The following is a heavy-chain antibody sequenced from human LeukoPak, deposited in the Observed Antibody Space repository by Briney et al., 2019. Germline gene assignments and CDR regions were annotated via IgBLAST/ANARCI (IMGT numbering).Heavy chain of an antibody. CDR3: AKDISSSRRTFDY. J-gene: IGHJ4*02. CDR1: GFTFDDYA. D-gene: IGHD2-2*01. Sequence: GGSLRLSCAASGFTFDDYAMYWVRQAPGKGLEWVSLISGDGGSTYYADSVKGRFTISRDNSKDSLYLQMNSLRTEDTALYHCAKDISSSRRTFDYWGQGTLVTVSA. V-gene: IGHV3-43*02. CDR2: ISGDGGST.